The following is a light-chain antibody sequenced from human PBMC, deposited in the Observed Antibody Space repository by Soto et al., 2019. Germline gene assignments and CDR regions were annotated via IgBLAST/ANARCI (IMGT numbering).Light chain of an antibody. CDR2: DVN. Sequence: QSALTQPRSVSGSPGQSVTLSCTGTSSDVAYDNYVSWYQQHTGKAHKIMIYDVNERPSGGPDRFSGSKSGNPASLTISGLQAEDEAADYCCSYAGSYYHVVFGGGTKLTVL. J-gene: IGLJ2*01. CDR1: SSDVAYDNY. CDR3: CSYAGSYYHVV. V-gene: IGLV2-11*01.